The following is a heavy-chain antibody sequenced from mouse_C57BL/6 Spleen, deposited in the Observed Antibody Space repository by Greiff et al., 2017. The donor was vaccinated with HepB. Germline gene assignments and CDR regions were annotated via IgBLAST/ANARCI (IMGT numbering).Heavy chain of an antibody. D-gene: IGHD3-2*02. V-gene: IGHV1-76*01. J-gene: IGHJ3*01. Sequence: VQLQESGAELVRPGASVKLSCKASGYTFTDYYINWVKQRPGQGLEWIARIYPGSGNTYYNEKFKGKATLTAEKSSSTAYMQLSSLTSEDSAVYFCARDSSCYVPSWFAYWGQGTLVTVSA. CDR3: ARDSSCYVPSWFAY. CDR1: GYTFTDYY. CDR2: IYPGSGNT.